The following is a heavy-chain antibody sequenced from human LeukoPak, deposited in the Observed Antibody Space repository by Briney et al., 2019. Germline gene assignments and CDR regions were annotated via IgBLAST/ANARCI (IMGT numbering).Heavy chain of an antibody. CDR3: ARVGSSWPRDAFDI. CDR2: INHSGST. Sequence: SETLSLTCAVYGGSFSGYYWSWIRQPPGKGLEWIGEINHSGSTNYNPSLKSRVTISVVTSKNQFSLKLSSVTAADTAVYYCARVGSSWPRDAFDIWGQGTMVTVSS. CDR1: GGSFSGYY. D-gene: IGHD6-13*01. V-gene: IGHV4-34*01. J-gene: IGHJ3*02.